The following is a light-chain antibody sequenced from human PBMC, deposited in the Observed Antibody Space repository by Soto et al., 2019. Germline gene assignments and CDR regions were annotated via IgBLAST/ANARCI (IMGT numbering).Light chain of an antibody. Sequence: IMCTQAPRAPSLSPGERGTLSCRASQSVSSSYLAWYQQKPGKAPRLLIYGASSRATGIPARFSGSGSGTDFTLTISRLEPEDFAVYYCQQYGSSPRTFGQGTKVDIK. CDR2: GAS. J-gene: IGKJ1*01. V-gene: IGKV3-20*01. CDR3: QQYGSSPRT. CDR1: QSVSSSY.